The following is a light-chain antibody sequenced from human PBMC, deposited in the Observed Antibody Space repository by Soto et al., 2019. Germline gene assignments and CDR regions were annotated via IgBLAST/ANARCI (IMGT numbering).Light chain of an antibody. V-gene: IGKV1-17*01. CDR2: SAS. CDR3: LQHSDYPFT. CDR1: QGIRDA. J-gene: IGKJ2*01. Sequence: DIQMTQSPSSLSASVGDRVTITCRASQGIRDALGWYQQKPGKVPKRLIYSASSLQNGVPSRFSGSGSETVFTLTISSQQPEDFATYFCLQHSDYPFTFGQGTRREI.